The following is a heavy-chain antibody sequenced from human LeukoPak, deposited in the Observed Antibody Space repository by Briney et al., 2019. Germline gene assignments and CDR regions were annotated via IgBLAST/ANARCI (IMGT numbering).Heavy chain of an antibody. CDR2: ISGGGGST. Sequence: PGGSLRLSCAASGFTFSSYWMHWVRQAPGKGLEWVSLISGGGGSTYYADSVKGRFTISRDNSKNSLYLQMNSLRTEDTALYYCAKDIEYDSSGYYLDPEYYFDYWGQGTLVTVSS. CDR1: GFTFSSYW. J-gene: IGHJ4*02. CDR3: AKDIEYDSSGYYLDPEYYFDY. D-gene: IGHD3-22*01. V-gene: IGHV3-43*02.